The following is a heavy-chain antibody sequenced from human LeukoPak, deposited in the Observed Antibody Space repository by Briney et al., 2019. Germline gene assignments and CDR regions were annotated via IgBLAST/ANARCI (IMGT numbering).Heavy chain of an antibody. CDR3: ARRDSGFGEGNWFDP. Sequence: SETLSLTCTVSGGSISSSSYYWGWIRQPPGKGLEWFGSIYYSGSTYHNPSLKSRVTISVDTSKNQFSLKLSSVTAADTAVYYCARRDSGFGEGNWFDPWGQGTLVTVSS. CDR2: IYYSGST. CDR1: GGSISSSSYY. J-gene: IGHJ5*02. V-gene: IGHV4-39*01. D-gene: IGHD3-10*01.